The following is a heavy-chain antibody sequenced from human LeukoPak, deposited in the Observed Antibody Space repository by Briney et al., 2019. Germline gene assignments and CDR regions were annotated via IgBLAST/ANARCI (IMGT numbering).Heavy chain of an antibody. CDR3: ASDPIAVAGDNYFDY. V-gene: IGHV3-21*01. CDR2: ISSSSSYI. Sequence: GGSLRLSCAASGFTFSSYSMNWVRQAPGKGPEWVSSISSSSSYIYYADSVKGRFTISRDNAKNSLYLQMNSLRAEDTAVYYCASDPIAVAGDNYFDYWGQGTLVTVSS. D-gene: IGHD6-19*01. J-gene: IGHJ4*02. CDR1: GFTFSSYS.